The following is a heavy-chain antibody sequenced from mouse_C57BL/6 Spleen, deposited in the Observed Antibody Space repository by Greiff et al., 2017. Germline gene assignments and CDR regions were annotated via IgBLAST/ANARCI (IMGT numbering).Heavy chain of an antibody. J-gene: IGHJ2*01. CDR3: ARQRVITTGNYFDY. Sequence: QVQLQQPGAELVKPGASVKMSCKASGYTFTSYWITWVKQRPGQGLEWIGDIYPGSGSPNYNEKFKSKATLTVDTSSSTAYMQLSSLATEDSAVYYGARQRVITTGNYFDYWGQGTTLTVSA. CDR1: GYTFTSYW. D-gene: IGHD1-1*01. CDR2: IYPGSGSP. V-gene: IGHV1-55*01.